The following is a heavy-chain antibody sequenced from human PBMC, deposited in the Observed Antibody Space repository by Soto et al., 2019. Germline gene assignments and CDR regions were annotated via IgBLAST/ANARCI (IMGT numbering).Heavy chain of an antibody. V-gene: IGHV3-30*04. D-gene: IGHD2-15*01. CDR2: ISNDGRGK. J-gene: IGHJ4*02. Sequence: GGSLRLSCAASGFTFTTYAIHWVRQAPGKGLEWVAVISNDGRGKYYADSVKGRFTISRDNSKNTLYLQMNSLRSDDTAVYYSARDQCFGGGRSCYYFAFWGQGTLVTVSS. CDR3: ARDQCFGGGRSCYYFAF. CDR1: GFTFTTYA.